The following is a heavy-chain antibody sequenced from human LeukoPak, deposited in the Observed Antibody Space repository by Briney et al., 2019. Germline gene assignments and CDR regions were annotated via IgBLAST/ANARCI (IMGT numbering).Heavy chain of an antibody. CDR2: INHSGST. V-gene: IGHV4-34*01. CDR1: GGSFSGYY. CDR3: ARGKLYSYGYKGRYNWFDP. Sequence: PSETLSLTCAVYGGSFSGYYWSWIRQPPGKGLEWIGEINHSGSTSYNPSLKSRVTISVDTSKNQFSLKLSSVTAADTAVYYCARGKLYSYGYKGRYNWFDPWGQGTLVTVSS. D-gene: IGHD5-18*01. J-gene: IGHJ5*02.